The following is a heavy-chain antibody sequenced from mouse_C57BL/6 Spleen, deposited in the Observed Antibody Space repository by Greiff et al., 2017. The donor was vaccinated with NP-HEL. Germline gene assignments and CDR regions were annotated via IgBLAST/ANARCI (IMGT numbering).Heavy chain of an antibody. J-gene: IGHJ4*01. CDR3: ARREWLRDYAMDY. D-gene: IGHD2-2*01. V-gene: IGHV1-22*01. Sequence: DVQLQESGPELVRPGASVKMSCKASGYTFTDYNMHWVKQSHGKSLEWIGYINPNNGGTSYNQKFKGKATLTVNKSSSTAYMELRSLTSEDSAVYYCARREWLRDYAMDYWGQGTSVTVSS. CDR1: GYTFTDYN. CDR2: INPNNGGT.